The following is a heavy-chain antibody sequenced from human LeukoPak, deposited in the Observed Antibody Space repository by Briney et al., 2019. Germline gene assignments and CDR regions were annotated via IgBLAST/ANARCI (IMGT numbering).Heavy chain of an antibody. Sequence: ASVKVSCKASGYTFTGYYMHWVRQAPGQGLEWMGWINPNSGGTNYAQKFQGRVTMTRDTSISTAYMELSRLRSDDTAVYYCARAPIVLMVYAIMSYFDYWGQGTLVTVSS. D-gene: IGHD2-8*01. CDR3: ARAPIVLMVYAIMSYFDY. J-gene: IGHJ4*02. CDR2: INPNSGGT. CDR1: GYTFTGYY. V-gene: IGHV1-2*02.